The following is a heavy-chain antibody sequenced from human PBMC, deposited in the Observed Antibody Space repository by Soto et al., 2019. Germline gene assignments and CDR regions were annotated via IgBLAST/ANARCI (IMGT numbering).Heavy chain of an antibody. J-gene: IGHJ4*02. CDR2: ISYDGSNK. V-gene: IGHV3-30*18. D-gene: IGHD5-12*01. CDR3: AKDLGDGYNLGGFDY. CDR1: GFTFSSYG. Sequence: QVQLVESGGGVVQPGRSLRLSCAASGFTFSSYGMHWVRQAPGKGLEWVAVISYDGSNKYYADSVKGRFTISRDNSKNTLYLQMNSLRAEDTAVYYCAKDLGDGYNLGGFDYWGQGTLVTVSS.